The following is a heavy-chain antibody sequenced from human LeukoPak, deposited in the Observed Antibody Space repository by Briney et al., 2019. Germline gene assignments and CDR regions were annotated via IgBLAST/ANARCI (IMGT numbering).Heavy chain of an antibody. CDR1: GVSISTYY. Sequence: SETLSLTCTVSGVSISTYYWSWIRQPPGKGVGWIGYLYDSGSTNYNPSLKSRVTISVDTSKNQFSLKLSSVTAADTAMYYCAKHGGSWTFDYWGQGTLVTVSS. J-gene: IGHJ4*02. CDR2: LYDSGST. CDR3: AKHGGSWTFDY. V-gene: IGHV4-59*08. D-gene: IGHD6-13*01.